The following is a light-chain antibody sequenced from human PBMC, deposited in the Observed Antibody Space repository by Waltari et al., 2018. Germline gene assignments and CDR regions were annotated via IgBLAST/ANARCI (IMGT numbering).Light chain of an antibody. J-gene: IGLJ1*01. CDR1: SSDVGRYNY. V-gene: IGLV2-8*01. CDR2: EVS. CDR3: SSFAGYNTPFV. Sequence: QSALTQPPSASGSPGQSVTTSCTGTSSDVGRYNYISWYQHHPGVAPKHIISEVSKQPSGVPNRFSGTKSGNTASPTVAGLHPEDEADYYCSSFAGYNTPFVFGTRTKVTGL.